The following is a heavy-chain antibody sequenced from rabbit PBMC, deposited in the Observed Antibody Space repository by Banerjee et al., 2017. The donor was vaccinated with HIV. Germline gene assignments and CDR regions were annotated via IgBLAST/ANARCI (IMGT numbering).Heavy chain of an antibody. J-gene: IGHJ4*01. V-gene: IGHV1S45*01. CDR2: IDADSSVST. Sequence: QEQLEESGGDLVKPEGSLTLTCTASGFSFSTGSEMCWVRQAPGKGLEWIACIDADSSVSTTYANWAKCRFTITKTTWTTVTLQRTSLTAADTATYCGARDLAGVIGGKFNLWGQGTLVTVS. CDR3: ARDLAGVIGGKFNL. CDR1: GFSFSTGSE. D-gene: IGHD4-1*01.